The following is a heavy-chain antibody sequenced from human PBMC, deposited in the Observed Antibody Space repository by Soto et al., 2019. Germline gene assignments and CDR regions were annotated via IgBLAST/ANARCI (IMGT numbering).Heavy chain of an antibody. D-gene: IGHD5-18*01. CDR3: AKYRSVDTRDWFDP. CDR1: GFTFGTYA. V-gene: IGHV3-23*01. J-gene: IGHJ5*02. CDR2: ITGSGGST. Sequence: EVQLLESGGGLVQPGGSLRLSCAASGFTFGTYAMNWVRQAPGKGLEWVSGITGSGGSTYYADSVKGRFTISRDNSENTLYLQMNSLRGDDTAVYYCAKYRSVDTRDWFDPWGQGTLVTVSS.